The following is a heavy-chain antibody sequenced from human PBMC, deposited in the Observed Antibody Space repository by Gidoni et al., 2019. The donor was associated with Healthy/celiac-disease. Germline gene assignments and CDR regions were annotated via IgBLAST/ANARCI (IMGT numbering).Heavy chain of an antibody. D-gene: IGHD2-2*01. Sequence: EVQLVESGGGLVQPGGSLRLSCAASGFTFSSYWMSWVRQAPGKGLEWVANIKQDGSEKYYVDSVKGRFTISRDNAKNSLYLQMNSLRAEDTAVYYCARVIVVPEYNWFDPWGQGTLVTVSS. CDR1: GFTFSSYW. J-gene: IGHJ5*02. V-gene: IGHV3-7*03. CDR2: IKQDGSEK. CDR3: ARVIVVPEYNWFDP.